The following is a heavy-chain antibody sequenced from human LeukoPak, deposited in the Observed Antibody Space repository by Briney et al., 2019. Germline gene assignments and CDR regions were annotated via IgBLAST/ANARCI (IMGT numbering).Heavy chain of an antibody. CDR3: VREAGPLD. CDR1: GYTFTGYY. CDR2: VNPNTGGT. Sequence: ASVKVSCKATGYTFTGYYINWVRQAPGQAPEWVGWVNPNTGGTRYAQKFQGRVTMTRDTSITTAFMELRGLTFDDTAVFYCVREAGPLDWGQGTLVTVST. J-gene: IGHJ4*02. V-gene: IGHV1-2*02.